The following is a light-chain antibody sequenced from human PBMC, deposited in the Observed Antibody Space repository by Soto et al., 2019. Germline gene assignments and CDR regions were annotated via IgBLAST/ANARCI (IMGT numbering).Light chain of an antibody. Sequence: EIQMTQSPSSLSASVGDSVTITCRASQSISNFLNWYQQKPGKAPELLIYAASSLHSGVPSRFSGSGSGTNFTLTISSLQPEDFATYSSQQSYTTPYTFGQGTKLEIK. CDR3: QQSYTTPYT. CDR2: AAS. CDR1: QSISNF. V-gene: IGKV1-39*01. J-gene: IGKJ2*01.